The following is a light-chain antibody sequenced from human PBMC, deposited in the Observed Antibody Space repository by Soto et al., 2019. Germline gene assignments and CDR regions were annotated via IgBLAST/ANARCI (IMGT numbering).Light chain of an antibody. CDR2: DVN. CDR1: SRDVGAFNY. Sequence: QSALTQPRSVSGSPGQSVTISCTGTSRDVGAFNYVSWYQQHPGKAPKLIIYDVNKRPSGVPGRFSGSKSGNTASLTISGLQAEDEGEYYCCSYAGTPYVFGTGTKVTVL. J-gene: IGLJ1*01. V-gene: IGLV2-11*01. CDR3: CSYAGTPYV.